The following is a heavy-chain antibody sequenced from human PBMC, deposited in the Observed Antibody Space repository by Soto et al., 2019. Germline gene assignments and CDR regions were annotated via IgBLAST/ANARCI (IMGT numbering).Heavy chain of an antibody. CDR3: ARQSYTSSWYQSTLDY. Sequence: ASVKVSCKASGYTFTSYAMHWVRQAPGQRLEWMGWMNAGNGNTKYSQKFQGRVTITRDTSASTAYMELSSLRSEDTAVYYCARQSYTSSWYQSTLDYWGKGTLVTX. D-gene: IGHD6-13*01. CDR2: MNAGNGNT. J-gene: IGHJ4*02. V-gene: IGHV1-3*01. CDR1: GYTFTSYA.